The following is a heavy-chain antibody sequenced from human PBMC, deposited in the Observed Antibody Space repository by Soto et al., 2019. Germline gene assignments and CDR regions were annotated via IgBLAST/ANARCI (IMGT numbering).Heavy chain of an antibody. D-gene: IGHD1-1*01. V-gene: IGHV3-48*03. Sequence: GGSLRLSCAASGFALSSFDMDWVRQAPGKGLEWVSYINMDGGSTHYAESVKGRFTISRDNARNSLSLQMDSLRVEDTAVYYCVRDHSGLKDFDYWGQGTLVTVSS. CDR2: INMDGGST. J-gene: IGHJ4*02. CDR1: GFALSSFD. CDR3: VRDHSGLKDFDY.